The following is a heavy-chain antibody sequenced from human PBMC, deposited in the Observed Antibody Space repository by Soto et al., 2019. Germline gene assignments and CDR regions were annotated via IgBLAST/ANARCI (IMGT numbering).Heavy chain of an antibody. CDR2: ITPILGTA. CDR1: GGTFSSST. CDR3: ARDPYGVVAPAMV. J-gene: IGHJ4*02. Sequence: QVQLVQSGAEVKKPGSSVKVSCKASGGTFSSSTISWVRQAPGQGLEWMGRITPILGTANYAQKFQCRVTITADKSTRIAYMEVRSLRYEDTAVYYCARDPYGVVAPAMVWGQGSLVTVSS. V-gene: IGHV1-69*08. D-gene: IGHD2-21*02.